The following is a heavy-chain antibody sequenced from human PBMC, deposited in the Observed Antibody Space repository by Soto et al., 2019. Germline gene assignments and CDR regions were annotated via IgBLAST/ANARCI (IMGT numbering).Heavy chain of an antibody. V-gene: IGHV6-1*01. CDR3: ARDERGLELGYYYYGMDV. Sequence: QTLSLTCAISGDSVSSNSAAWNWIRQSPSRGLEWLGRTYYRSKWYNDYAVSVKSRITINPDTSKNQFSLQLNSVTPEDTAVYYCARDERGLELGYYYYGMDVWGQGTTVTVSS. D-gene: IGHD1-7*01. CDR1: GDSVSSNSAA. CDR2: TYYRSKWYN. J-gene: IGHJ6*01.